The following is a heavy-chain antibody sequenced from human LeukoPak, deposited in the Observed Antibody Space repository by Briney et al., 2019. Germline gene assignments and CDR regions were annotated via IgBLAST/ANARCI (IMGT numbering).Heavy chain of an antibody. Sequence: GGSLRLSCAASGFTFSSYSMNWVRQAPGKGLEWVSSISSSSSYIYYADSVKGRFTISRDNAKNSLYLQMNSLRAEDTAVYYCARGTYSGYDYFASYYLDYWGQGTLVTVSS. CDR1: GFTFSSYS. D-gene: IGHD5-12*01. V-gene: IGHV3-21*01. J-gene: IGHJ4*02. CDR3: ARGTYSGYDYFASYYLDY. CDR2: ISSSSSYI.